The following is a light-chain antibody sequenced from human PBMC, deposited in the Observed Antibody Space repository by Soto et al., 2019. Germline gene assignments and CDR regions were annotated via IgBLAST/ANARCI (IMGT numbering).Light chain of an antibody. J-gene: IGKJ5*01. CDR2: AAS. Sequence: DIHLIPFSTFLFASVGNRVPMTFRSSQGISSYLAWYQQKPGKAPKLLIYAASTLQSGVPSSFSGSGSGTEFTLTISSLQPEDFATYYCQQLNSYPITFGQGTRREIK. CDR3: QQLNSYPIT. CDR1: QGISSY. V-gene: IGKV1-9*01.